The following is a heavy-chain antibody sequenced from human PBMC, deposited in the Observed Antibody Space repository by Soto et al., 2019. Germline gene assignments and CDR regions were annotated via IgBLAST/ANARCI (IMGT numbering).Heavy chain of an antibody. CDR1: GYSFTSYW. CDR2: IYPGDSDT. V-gene: IGHV5-51*01. Sequence: PGESLKISCKGSGYSFTSYWIGLVRQMPGKGLEWMGIIYPGDSDTRYSPSFQGQVTISADKSISTAYLQWSSLKASDTAMYYCATAYSSSWTYFDYWGQGTPVTVSS. D-gene: IGHD6-13*01. J-gene: IGHJ4*02. CDR3: ATAYSSSWTYFDY.